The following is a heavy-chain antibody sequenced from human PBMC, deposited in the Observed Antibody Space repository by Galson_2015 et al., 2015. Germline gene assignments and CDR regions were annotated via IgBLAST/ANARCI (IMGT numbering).Heavy chain of an antibody. D-gene: IGHD3-10*01. J-gene: IGHJ3*02. CDR1: GFTFSSYG. Sequence: SLRLSCAASGFTFSSYGMHWVRQAPGKGLEWVAVIWYDGSNKYYADSVKGRFTISRDNSKNTLYLQMNSLRAEDTAVYYCARDRGLNDAFDTWGQGTMVTVSS. CDR2: IWYDGSNK. V-gene: IGHV3-33*01. CDR3: ARDRGLNDAFDT.